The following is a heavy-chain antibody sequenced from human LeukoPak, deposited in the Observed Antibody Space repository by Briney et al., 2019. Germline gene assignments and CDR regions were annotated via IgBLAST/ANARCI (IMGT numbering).Heavy chain of an antibody. CDR3: ARVETAGRGDVLFDY. D-gene: IGHD6-13*01. J-gene: IGHJ4*02. Sequence: GGSLRLSCTVSGFTVSSNSMSWVRQAPGKGLEWVSFIYSDNTHYSDSVKGRFTISRDNSKNTLYLQMNSLRAEDTAVYYCARVETAGRGDVLFDYWGQGTLVTVSS. V-gene: IGHV3-53*01. CDR1: GFTVSSNS. CDR2: IYSDNT.